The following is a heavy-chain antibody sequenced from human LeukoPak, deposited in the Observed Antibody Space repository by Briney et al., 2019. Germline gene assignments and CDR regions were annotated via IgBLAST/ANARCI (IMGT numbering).Heavy chain of an antibody. CDR3: AKAAILTRTYYFDY. CDR1: GFTFSSYG. V-gene: IGHV3-30*18. Sequence: GRSLRLSCAASGFTFSSYGMHWVRQAPGKGLEWVAVISYDGSNKYYADSVKGRFTISRDNSKNTLYLQMNSLRAEDTAVYYSAKAAILTRTYYFDYWGQGTLVTVSS. D-gene: IGHD3-9*01. J-gene: IGHJ4*02. CDR2: ISYDGSNK.